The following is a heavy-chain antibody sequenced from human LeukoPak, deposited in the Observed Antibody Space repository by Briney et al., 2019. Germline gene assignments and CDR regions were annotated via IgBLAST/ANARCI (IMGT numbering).Heavy chain of an antibody. D-gene: IGHD1-14*01. CDR3: AGTLEPERWFDP. Sequence: PSGTLSLTCAVSGGSISSSNWWSWVRQPPGKGLEWMGEIYHSGSTNYNPSLKSRVTISVDKSKNQFSLKLSSVTAADTAVYYCAGTLEPERWFDPWGQGTLVTVSS. J-gene: IGHJ5*02. CDR1: GGSISSSNW. CDR2: IYHSGST. V-gene: IGHV4-4*02.